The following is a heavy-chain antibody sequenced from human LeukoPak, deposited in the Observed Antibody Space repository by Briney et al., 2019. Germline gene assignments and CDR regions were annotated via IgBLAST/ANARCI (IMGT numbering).Heavy chain of an antibody. J-gene: IGHJ5*01. CDR2: IGGDGVTA. Sequence: PGGSLRLSCAASGFTFSSYGMHWVRQAPGKGLEWVSLIGGDGVTAFYADSVKGRFTISRDNSKNSLFLQMNSLRTEDTALYYCAKASSRQWMRNCFDSWGQGTLVTVSS. D-gene: IGHD6-19*01. CDR1: GFTFSSYG. V-gene: IGHV3-43*02. CDR3: AKASSRQWMRNCFDS.